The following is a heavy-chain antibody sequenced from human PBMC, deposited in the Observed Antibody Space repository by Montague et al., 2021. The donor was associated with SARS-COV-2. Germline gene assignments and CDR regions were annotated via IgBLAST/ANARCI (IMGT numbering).Heavy chain of an antibody. CDR1: DGFVSGKSNY. J-gene: IGHJ5*02. V-gene: IGHV4-39*07. Sequence: SETLSLTCSVSDGFVSGKSNYWGWVRQPSGKGLEWIADVYHTGSTYYNASLASRLSPSVDTSNNQFSLKLTSVTAADTAVYYCARSVAGEYWDAGKIRDFSWFDPWGQGILVTVSS. CDR2: VYHTGST. D-gene: IGHD1-1*01. CDR3: ARSVAGEYWDAGKIRDFSWFDP.